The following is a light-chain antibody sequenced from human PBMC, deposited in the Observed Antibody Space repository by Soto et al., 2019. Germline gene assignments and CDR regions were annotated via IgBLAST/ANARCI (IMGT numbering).Light chain of an antibody. CDR2: EVT. Sequence: SALTQTASLSGSPGESSTISCAGTSSDVGGYNYVAWYQQHPGKAPKLVIYEVTKRPSGVSNRFSGSKPGNTASLTISGLQAEDETDYYCRSYTSTNHVVFGGGTKVTVL. V-gene: IGLV2-14*01. CDR1: SSDVGGYNY. CDR3: RSYTSTNHVV. J-gene: IGLJ2*01.